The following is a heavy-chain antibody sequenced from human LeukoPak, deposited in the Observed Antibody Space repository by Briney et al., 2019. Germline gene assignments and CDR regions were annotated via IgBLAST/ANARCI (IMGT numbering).Heavy chain of an antibody. Sequence: SETLSLTCAVYGGSFSGYYWSWIRQPPGKGLEWIGEINHSGSNNYNPSLKSRVTISVDTSKNLFSLKLSSVTAADTAVYYCARLGRYVWGSYRFTLAPNWFDPWGQGTLVTVSS. D-gene: IGHD3-16*02. V-gene: IGHV4-34*01. CDR3: ARLGRYVWGSYRFTLAPNWFDP. J-gene: IGHJ5*02. CDR2: INHSGSN. CDR1: GGSFSGYY.